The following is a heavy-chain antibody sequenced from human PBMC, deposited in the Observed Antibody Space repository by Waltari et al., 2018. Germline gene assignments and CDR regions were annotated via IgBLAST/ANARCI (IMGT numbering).Heavy chain of an antibody. D-gene: IGHD6-19*01. CDR3: ARDGDSSRQWLDY. V-gene: IGHV3-7*01. Sequence: EVQLVESGGGLVQPGGSLRLSCAASGFTFSSYWMSWVRQAPGKGLEWVANIKQDGSEKYYVDSVKGRFTLSRNNAKNSLYLQMNSLRAEDTAVYYCARDGDSSRQWLDYWGQGTLVTVSS. CDR1: GFTFSSYW. J-gene: IGHJ4*02. CDR2: IKQDGSEK.